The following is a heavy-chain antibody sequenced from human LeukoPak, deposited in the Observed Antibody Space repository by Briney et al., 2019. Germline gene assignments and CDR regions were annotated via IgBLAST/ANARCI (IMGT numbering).Heavy chain of an antibody. CDR3: AKDRRRDDVLTGSFSD. J-gene: IGHJ4*02. Sequence: GGSLRLSCAASGFSFSSYWMHWVRQAPGKGPVWVSLISNDESTIIYADSVKGRFTISRDNAKNTPYLQLNSLRAGDTALYFCAKDRRRDDVLTGSFSDWGQGTLVTVSS. CDR2: ISNDESTI. V-gene: IGHV3-74*01. D-gene: IGHD3-9*01. CDR1: GFSFSSYW.